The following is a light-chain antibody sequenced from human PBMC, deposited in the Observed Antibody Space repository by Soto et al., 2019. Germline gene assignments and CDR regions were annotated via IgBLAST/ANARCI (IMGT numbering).Light chain of an antibody. Sequence: EIVMTQSPATLSVSPGERATLSCRASQSVSSNLAWYQQKHGQAPRLLIYVASTRATGIPARFSGSGSGTVFTLTISSLQSEDFAVYYCQQYNNWPLTFGGGTKV. CDR1: QSVSSN. CDR3: QQYNNWPLT. J-gene: IGKJ4*01. CDR2: VAS. V-gene: IGKV3-15*01.